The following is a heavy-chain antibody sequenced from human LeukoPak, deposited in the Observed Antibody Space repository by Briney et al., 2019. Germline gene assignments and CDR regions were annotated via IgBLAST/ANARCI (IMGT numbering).Heavy chain of an antibody. CDR3: AKIGNYDILTGDDY. CDR1: GFPFSSYA. V-gene: IGHV3-23*01. Sequence: GSLKLSFAASGFPFSSYAMSWVRPAPGKGLEWVSAISGSGGSTYYADSVKGRFTISRDNSKNTLYLQMNSLRAEDTAVYYCAKIGNYDILTGDDYWGQGTLVTVSS. D-gene: IGHD3-9*01. J-gene: IGHJ4*02. CDR2: ISGSGGST.